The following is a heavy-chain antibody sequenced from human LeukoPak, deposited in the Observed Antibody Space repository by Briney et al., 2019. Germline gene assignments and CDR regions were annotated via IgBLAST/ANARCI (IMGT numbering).Heavy chain of an antibody. Sequence: GGSLRLSCAASGFTFSSYGISWVRQAPGNGLEGLSAIRGSGGSTYSADSVKGRFTISRDNSKNTLYLQMNSLRAEDTAVYYCAKGIPMIVVVQDAFDIWGQGTMVTVSS. J-gene: IGHJ3*02. CDR2: IRGSGGST. CDR3: AKGIPMIVVVQDAFDI. D-gene: IGHD3-22*01. CDR1: GFTFSSYG. V-gene: IGHV3-23*01.